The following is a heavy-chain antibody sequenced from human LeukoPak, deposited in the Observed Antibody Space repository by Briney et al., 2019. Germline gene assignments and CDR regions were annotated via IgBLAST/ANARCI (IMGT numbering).Heavy chain of an antibody. Sequence: SETLSLTCTVSGGSISSGDYYWSWIRQPPGKGLEWIGYIYYSGSTYYNPSLKSRVTISVDTSKNQLSLKLSSVTAADTALYYCARGAGGYYYGMDVWGQGTTVTVSS. D-gene: IGHD3-16*01. CDR1: GGSISSGDYY. CDR3: ARGAGGYYYGMDV. J-gene: IGHJ6*02. V-gene: IGHV4-30-4*01. CDR2: IYYSGST.